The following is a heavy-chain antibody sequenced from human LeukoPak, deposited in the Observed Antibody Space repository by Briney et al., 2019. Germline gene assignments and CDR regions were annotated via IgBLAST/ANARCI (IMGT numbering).Heavy chain of an antibody. J-gene: IGHJ4*02. D-gene: IGHD3-9*01. CDR3: AKLVLRYFDWLMDN. CDR1: GFTFSSYG. V-gene: IGHV3-30*02. Sequence: PGGSLRLSCAASGFTFSSYGMHWVRQAPGKGLEWVAFIRYDGSNKYYADSVKGRFTISRDNSKNTLYLQMNSLRAEDTAVYYCAKLVLRYFDWLMDNWGQGTMVTVSS. CDR2: IRYDGSNK.